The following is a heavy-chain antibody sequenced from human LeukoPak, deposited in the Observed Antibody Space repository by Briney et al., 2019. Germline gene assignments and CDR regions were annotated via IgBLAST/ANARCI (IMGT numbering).Heavy chain of an antibody. CDR2: IYYSGST. CDR1: GGSISSGGYY. CDR3: ARLPYYYDSSGQKLYYFDY. J-gene: IGHJ4*02. Sequence: SETLSLTCTVSGGSISSGGYYWSWIRQHPGKGLEWIGYIYYSGSTYYNPSLKSRVTISVDTSKNQFSLKLSSVTAADTAVYYCARLPYYYDSSGQKLYYFDYWGQGTLVTVSS. D-gene: IGHD3-22*01. V-gene: IGHV4-30-4*08.